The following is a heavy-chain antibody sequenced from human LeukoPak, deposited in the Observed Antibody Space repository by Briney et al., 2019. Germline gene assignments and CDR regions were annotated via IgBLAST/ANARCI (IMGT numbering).Heavy chain of an antibody. CDR2: IKQDGSEK. Sequence: GGSLRLSRAASGFTFSNYWMIWVRQAPGKGLEWVGNIKQDGSEKRYADSVRGRFSISRDNAQTSLYLQMNSLRAEDTAVYYCARTSDPWLQLTWGQGALVTVSS. D-gene: IGHD5-24*01. CDR1: GFTFSNYW. V-gene: IGHV3-7*05. CDR3: ARTSDPWLQLT. J-gene: IGHJ5*02.